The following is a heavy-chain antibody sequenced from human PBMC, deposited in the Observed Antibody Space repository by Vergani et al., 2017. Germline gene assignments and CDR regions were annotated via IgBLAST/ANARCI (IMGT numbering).Heavy chain of an antibody. D-gene: IGHD2-2*01. Sequence: QVQLVQSGAEVKKPGASVKVSCEASGYRFTSYDIHWVRQATGQGLEWMGWMNPNSGNTVYAQNFQGRVSITRNTSIRTAYMELSSLTSDDTAVYFCVRGDPAAVWLDPWGQGTLVTVFS. J-gene: IGHJ5*02. V-gene: IGHV1-8*01. CDR3: VRGDPAAVWLDP. CDR1: GYRFTSYD. CDR2: MNPNSGNT.